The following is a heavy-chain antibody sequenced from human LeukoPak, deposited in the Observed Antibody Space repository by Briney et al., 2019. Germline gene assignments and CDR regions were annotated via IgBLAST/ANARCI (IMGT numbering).Heavy chain of an antibody. CDR1: GGSISSGSYY. CDR3: ASTKPGYSSGWPRNYYYYYMDV. J-gene: IGHJ6*03. Sequence: SETLSLTCTVSGGSISSGSYYWSWIRQPAGKGLECIGRIYTSGSTNYNPSLKSRVTISVDTSKNQFSLKLSSVTAADTAVYYCASTKPGYSSGWPRNYYYYYMDVWGKGTTVTVSS. CDR2: IYTSGST. V-gene: IGHV4-61*02. D-gene: IGHD6-19*01.